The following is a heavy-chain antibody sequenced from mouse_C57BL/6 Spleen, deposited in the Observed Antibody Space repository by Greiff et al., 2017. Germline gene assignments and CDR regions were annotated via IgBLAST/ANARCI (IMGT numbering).Heavy chain of an antibody. D-gene: IGHD2-4*01. J-gene: IGHJ4*01. CDR3: ARHGDYDFYAMDY. CDR2: INPNNGTT. V-gene: IGHV1-39*01. CDR1: GYPFTDYY. Sequence: EVQLHQSGPELVKPGASVKISCKASGYPFTDYYMNWVKQSHGKSLEWIGVINPNNGTTSYNQKFKGKATLTADQSSSTAYMQLTSLTSEDSAVYYCARHGDYDFYAMDYWGQGTSVTVSS.